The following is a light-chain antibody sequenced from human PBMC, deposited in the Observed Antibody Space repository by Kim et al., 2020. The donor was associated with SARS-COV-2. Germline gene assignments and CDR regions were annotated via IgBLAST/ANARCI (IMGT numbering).Light chain of an antibody. V-gene: IGKV3-11*01. J-gene: IGKJ1*01. Sequence: ETVLTQSPATLSLSPGERATLSCRASQYVNIDVAWYQQKPGQPPRLLIYDTSPRATGIPARFSGSGSGTQFTLTISSLEPDDFAVYYCQQLAHWPWTFGQGTKVDIK. CDR1: QYVNID. CDR3: QQLAHWPWT. CDR2: DTS.